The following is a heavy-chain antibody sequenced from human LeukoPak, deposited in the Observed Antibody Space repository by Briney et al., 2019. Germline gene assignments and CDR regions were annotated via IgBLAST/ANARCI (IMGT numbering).Heavy chain of an antibody. CDR2: IYSGGTT. V-gene: IGHV3-53*04. CDR1: GFTVSTNC. Sequence: GGSLRLSCAASGFTVSTNCMTWVRQAPGKGLEWVSTIYSGGTTYYADSVMGRFTISRHNSRNTLYLQMNSLRTEDTAVYYCAKAGAYDSSGYYYYLDYWGQGTLVTVPS. D-gene: IGHD3-22*01. CDR3: AKAGAYDSSGYYYYLDY. J-gene: IGHJ4*02.